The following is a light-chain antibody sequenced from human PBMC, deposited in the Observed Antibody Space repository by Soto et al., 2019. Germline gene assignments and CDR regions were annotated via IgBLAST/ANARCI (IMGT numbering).Light chain of an antibody. V-gene: IGLV2-8*01. CDR2: EVT. CDR3: TSYAGTNNVRG. CDR1: SSDVGGYNY. J-gene: IGLJ1*01. Sequence: QSDLTQPPSASGSPGQLVTISFTGTSSDVGGYNYVYWYQQHPGKAPKLIIYEVTKRPSGVPDRFAGSKSGSTASLTGSGLQAEDEADYSCTSYAGTNNVRGLGTGTKVTVL.